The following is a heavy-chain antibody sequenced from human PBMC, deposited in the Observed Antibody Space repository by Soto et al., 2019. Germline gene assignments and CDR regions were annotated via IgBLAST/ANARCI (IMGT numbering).Heavy chain of an antibody. CDR3: ASRSGELSQDYYGMDV. CDR1: GASMNTYF. J-gene: IGHJ6*02. V-gene: IGHV4-4*07. Sequence: PSETLSLTCSVSGASMNTYFWSWIRQPAGKGLEWIGRVYTSGTTNYNPSLKSRVTMSVDTSKKQVSLKLISLTAADTAVYYCASRSGELSQDYYGMDVWGQGTTVTVSS. CDR2: VYTSGTT. D-gene: IGHD3-10*01.